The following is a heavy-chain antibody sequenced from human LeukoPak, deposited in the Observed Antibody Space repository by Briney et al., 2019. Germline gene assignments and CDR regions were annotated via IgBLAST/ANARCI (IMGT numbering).Heavy chain of an antibody. CDR3: ARDSSGYPYY. J-gene: IGHJ4*02. Sequence: KPSETLSLTCVIYGGSFRGYYWTWIRQPPGKGLEWIGEINHSGSTNYNPSLKSRVAISVDTSKNQFSLKLSSVTAADTAVYYCARDSSGYPYYWGQGTLVTVSS. CDR1: GGSFRGYY. CDR2: INHSGST. V-gene: IGHV4-34*01. D-gene: IGHD3-22*01.